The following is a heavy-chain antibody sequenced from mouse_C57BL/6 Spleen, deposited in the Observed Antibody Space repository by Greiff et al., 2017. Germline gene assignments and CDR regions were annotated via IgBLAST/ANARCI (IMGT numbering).Heavy chain of an antibody. Sequence: EVQLVESGPELVKPGASVKISCKASGYSFTGYYMNWVKQSPEKSLEWIGEINPSTGGTTYNQKFKAKATLTVDKSSSTAYMQLKSLTSEDSAVYYCARGHSWFAYWGQGTLVTVSA. CDR2: INPSTGGT. J-gene: IGHJ3*01. CDR1: GYSFTGYY. V-gene: IGHV1-42*01. D-gene: IGHD3-1*01. CDR3: ARGHSWFAY.